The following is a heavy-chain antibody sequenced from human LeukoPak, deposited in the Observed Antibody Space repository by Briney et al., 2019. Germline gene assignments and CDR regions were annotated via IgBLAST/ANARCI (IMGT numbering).Heavy chain of an antibody. CDR3: ARDLTAVAGMGGRYYYYYYMDV. J-gene: IGHJ6*03. V-gene: IGHV3-21*01. Sequence: GGSLRLSCAASGFTFSSYGMSWVRQAPGKGLEWVSSISSSSSYIYYADSMKGRFTISRDNAKNSLYLQMNSLRAEDTAVYYCARDLTAVAGMGGRYYYYYYMDVWGKGTTVTVSS. D-gene: IGHD6-19*01. CDR2: ISSSSSYI. CDR1: GFTFSSYG.